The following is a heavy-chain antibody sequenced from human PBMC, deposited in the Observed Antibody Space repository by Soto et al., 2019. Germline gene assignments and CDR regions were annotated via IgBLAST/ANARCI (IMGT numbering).Heavy chain of an antibody. Sequence: SETLSLTCTVSGGSISSYYWSWIRQPPGKGLEWIGYIYYSGSTNYNPSLKSRVTISLDTSKNQFSLKLSSVTAADAAVYYCASYGRGTYYYGYYFHHWGQGTPVTVPQ. D-gene: IGHD3-10*01. CDR1: GGSISSYY. J-gene: IGHJ4*02. CDR2: IYYSGST. V-gene: IGHV4-59*12. CDR3: ASYGRGTYYYGYYFHH.